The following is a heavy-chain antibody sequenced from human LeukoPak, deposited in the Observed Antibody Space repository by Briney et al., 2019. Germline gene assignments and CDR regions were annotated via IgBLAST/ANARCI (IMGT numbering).Heavy chain of an antibody. Sequence: SVKVSCKASGGTFSSYAISWVRQAPGQGLEWMGGIIPIFGTANYAQKFQGRVTITADESTSTAYMELSSLRSEDTAVYYCASLLRPGITYDAFDIWGQWTMVTVSS. D-gene: IGHD3-3*01. CDR1: GGTFSSYA. J-gene: IGHJ3*02. CDR3: ASLLRPGITYDAFDI. V-gene: IGHV1-69*01. CDR2: IIPIFGTA.